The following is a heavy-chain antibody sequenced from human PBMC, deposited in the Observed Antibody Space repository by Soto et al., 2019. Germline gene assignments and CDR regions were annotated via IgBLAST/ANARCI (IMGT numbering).Heavy chain of an antibody. D-gene: IGHD6-6*01. V-gene: IGHV3-23*01. CDR3: AKRYSSSRYYYYYGMDV. Sequence: EVQLLESGGGLVQPGGSLRLSCAASGFTFSSYAMSWVRQAPGKGLEWVSAISGSGGSTYYADSVKGRFTISRDNSKNTLYLQMNSLRAEETAVYYCAKRYSSSRYYYYYGMDVWGQGTTVTVSS. CDR1: GFTFSSYA. CDR2: ISGSGGST. J-gene: IGHJ6*02.